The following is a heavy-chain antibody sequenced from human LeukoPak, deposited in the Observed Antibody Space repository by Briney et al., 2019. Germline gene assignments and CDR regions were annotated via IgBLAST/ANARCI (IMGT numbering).Heavy chain of an antibody. Sequence: SETLSLTCTVSGGSISTSSYYWSWIRQPAGKGLEWIGRIYTSGSTNYNPSLKSRVTMSVDTSKNQFSLKLSSVTAADTAVYYCARGCSGVSDFDYWGQGTLVTVSS. J-gene: IGHJ4*02. CDR3: ARGCSGVSDFDY. V-gene: IGHV4-61*02. CDR2: IYTSGST. CDR1: GGSISTSSYY. D-gene: IGHD2-8*01.